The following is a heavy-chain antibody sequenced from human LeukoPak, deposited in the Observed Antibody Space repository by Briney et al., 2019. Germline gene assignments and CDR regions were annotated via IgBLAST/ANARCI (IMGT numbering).Heavy chain of an antibody. J-gene: IGHJ4*02. CDR3: TTDPRAYSSGWNDY. CDR1: GFTFSNA. CDR2: LRGNGDT. V-gene: IGHV3-23*01. Sequence: GGSLRLSCAASGFTFSNAMSWVREAPARGLEWVSSLRGNGDTFYADSVKGRFTLSRDDSMNTVYLQLNNLRVEDTAVYYCTTDPRAYSSGWNDYWGQGTLVTVSS. D-gene: IGHD6-19*01.